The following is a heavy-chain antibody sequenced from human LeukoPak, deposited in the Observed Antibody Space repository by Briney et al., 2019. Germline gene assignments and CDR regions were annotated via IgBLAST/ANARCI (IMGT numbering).Heavy chain of an antibody. CDR2: IYYSGST. D-gene: IGHD2-8*01. J-gene: IGHJ5*02. Sequence: SETLSLTCTVSGGSISSGDYYWSWIRQPPGKGLEWIGYIYYSGSTYYNPSIKSRVTISVDTSKNQFYLKLSSVTAADTAVYYCARQPSFPWYTWFDPWGQGTLVTVSS. CDR3: ARQPSFPWYTWFDP. CDR1: GGSISSGDYY. V-gene: IGHV4-30-4*01.